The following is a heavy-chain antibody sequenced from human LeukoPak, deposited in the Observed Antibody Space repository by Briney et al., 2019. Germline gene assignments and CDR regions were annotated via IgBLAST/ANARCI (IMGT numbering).Heavy chain of an antibody. CDR1: GFTFSSYG. J-gene: IGHJ4*02. Sequence: QPGRSLRLSCAASGFTFSSYGMHWVRQAPGKGLEWVAVIWYDGRNKYYADSVKGRFTISRDNSKNTLYLQMNSLRAEDTAVYYCARDPTLRDMYYFDYWGQGTLVTVSS. V-gene: IGHV3-33*01. CDR2: IWYDGRNK. CDR3: ARDPTLRDMYYFDY. D-gene: IGHD4-17*01.